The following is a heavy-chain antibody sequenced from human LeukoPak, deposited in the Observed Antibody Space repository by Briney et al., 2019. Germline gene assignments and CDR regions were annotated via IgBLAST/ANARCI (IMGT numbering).Heavy chain of an antibody. CDR2: TYVTGYT. Sequence: SETLSLTCSVSGASISSYFWSWVRQPPGKGLEWIAFTYVTGYTNYNPSLKSRVTISLDTSKNQVSLKINSVTAADTAVYYCVRHGLFSTSYSYWFDPWGQGTLVTVSS. J-gene: IGHJ5*02. CDR3: VRHGLFSTSYSYWFDP. CDR1: GASISSYF. D-gene: IGHD3-10*01. V-gene: IGHV4-59*08.